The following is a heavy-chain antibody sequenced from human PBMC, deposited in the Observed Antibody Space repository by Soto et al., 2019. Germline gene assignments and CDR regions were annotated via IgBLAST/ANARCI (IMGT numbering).Heavy chain of an antibody. Sequence: EVQVLESGGGLVQPGGSLRLSCAASGFTFSRYGMNWVRQAPGKGLEWVSGVRSDGDTTYNADSVKGRFTVSRDNFRNTVDLQMNNLRVEDTVVYYCAKGKGVGATPDGANCWGQGTLVTVSP. D-gene: IGHD1-26*01. V-gene: IGHV3-23*01. CDR2: VRSDGDTT. CDR1: GFTFSRYG. J-gene: IGHJ4*02. CDR3: AKGKGVGATPDGANC.